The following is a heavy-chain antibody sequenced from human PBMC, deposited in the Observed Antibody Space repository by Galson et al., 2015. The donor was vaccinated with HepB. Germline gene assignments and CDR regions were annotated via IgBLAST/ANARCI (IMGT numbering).Heavy chain of an antibody. CDR1: GFTFSDYG. D-gene: IGHD3-10*01. V-gene: IGHV3-33*01. CDR2: IENDRKVQ. Sequence: SLRLSCAASGFTFSDYGMHWVRQAPGKGLEWVAFIENDRKVQDHADSVKGRFTISRDNSKNTVYLQMNSLRVEDTAVYYCARDEAGSGSHWTSDYWGQGTLVIVSS. CDR3: ARDEAGSGSHWTSDY. J-gene: IGHJ4*02.